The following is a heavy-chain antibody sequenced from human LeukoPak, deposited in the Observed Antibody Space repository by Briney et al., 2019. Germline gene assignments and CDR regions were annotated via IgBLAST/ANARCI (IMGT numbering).Heavy chain of an antibody. V-gene: IGHV4-61*01. Sequence: SETLSLTCTVSGGSVSSGSYCWTWIRQPPGKGLEWIGYIYYSGSTNYNPSLKSRVTISVDTSKNQFSLNLSSVTAADTAVYYCAGDHGYRGNRGFGYWGQGTLVTVSS. J-gene: IGHJ4*02. D-gene: IGHD4-23*01. CDR2: IYYSGST. CDR3: AGDHGYRGNRGFGY. CDR1: GGSVSSGSYC.